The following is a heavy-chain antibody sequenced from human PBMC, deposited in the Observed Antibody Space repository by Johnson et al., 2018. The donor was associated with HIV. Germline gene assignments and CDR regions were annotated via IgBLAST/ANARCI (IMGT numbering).Heavy chain of an antibody. V-gene: IGHV3-66*01. CDR2: IHSAGST. CDR3: ARATYYYDTSGYLTRPRAFDV. Sequence: VQLVESGGGVVQPGRSLRLSCAASGFTFSDDYMSWIRQARGKGLECVSLIHSAGSTSYADSVKGRFTISRDNSKNTLYLQMSSLRAEDSGIYYCARATYYYDTSGYLTRPRAFDVWGQGTMVTVSS. J-gene: IGHJ3*01. D-gene: IGHD3-22*01. CDR1: GFTFSDDY.